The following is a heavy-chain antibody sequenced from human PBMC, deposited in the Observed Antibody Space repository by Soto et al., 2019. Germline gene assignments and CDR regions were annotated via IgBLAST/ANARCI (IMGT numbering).Heavy chain of an antibody. Sequence: GGSLRLSCAASGFTFSTCWMTWVRQAPGKGLEWVANIKQDGSEIHYVDSVRGRFTISRDNAKNSLYLHMDSLRAEDTAVYYCAKQLDDGGLDDYWGQGTLVTVSS. CDR3: AKQLDDGGLDDY. D-gene: IGHD4-17*01. CDR1: GFTFSTCW. J-gene: IGHJ4*02. V-gene: IGHV3-7*01. CDR2: IKQDGSEI.